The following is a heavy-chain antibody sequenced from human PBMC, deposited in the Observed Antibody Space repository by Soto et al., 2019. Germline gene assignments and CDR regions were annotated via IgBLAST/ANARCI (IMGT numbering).Heavy chain of an antibody. Sequence: VQLLESGGGLVQPGGSLRLSCAASGFSFHTYAMGWVRQAPGKGLEWVSSLSGSGRSTNYADSVKGRFTISRDNSKDTLYLQMNNLRAEDTAMYYCAKDLRDWGFFDYWGLGTLVTVSS. V-gene: IGHV3-23*01. D-gene: IGHD3-16*01. J-gene: IGHJ4*02. CDR2: LSGSGRST. CDR3: AKDLRDWGFFDY. CDR1: GFSFHTYA.